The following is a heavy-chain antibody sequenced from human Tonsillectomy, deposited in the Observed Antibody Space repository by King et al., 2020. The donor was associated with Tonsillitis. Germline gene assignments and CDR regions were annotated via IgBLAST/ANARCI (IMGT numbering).Heavy chain of an antibody. J-gene: IGHJ6*02. V-gene: IGHV3-33*01. Sequence: VQLVESGGGVVQPGRSLRLSCAASGFTFSTYGMHWVRQAPGKGLEWVAVIWSDGNNKNYADSVKGRFTSSRDNSKSTLYLQMNSLRAEDTAVFYCARAPPAAPRSHYYYGMDVWGQGTTVTVSS. D-gene: IGHD2-2*01. CDR1: GFTFSTYG. CDR3: ARAPPAAPRSHYYYGMDV. CDR2: IWSDGNNK.